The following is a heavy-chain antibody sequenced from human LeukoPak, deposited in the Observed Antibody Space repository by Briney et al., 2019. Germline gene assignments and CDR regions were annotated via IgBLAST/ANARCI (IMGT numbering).Heavy chain of an antibody. J-gene: IGHJ4*02. CDR3: AKERQGGNSYGDEAFYFDY. Sequence: GGSLRLSCAVSGFIFSSYSMNWVRQVPGKGLEWVSGISGSGGNSYYADSVKGRFTISRDNSKNTLYLQIHSLRAEDTAIYYCAKERQGGNSYGDEAFYFDYWGQGTLVTVSS. D-gene: IGHD4-23*01. CDR2: ISGSGGNS. V-gene: IGHV3-23*01. CDR1: GFIFSSYS.